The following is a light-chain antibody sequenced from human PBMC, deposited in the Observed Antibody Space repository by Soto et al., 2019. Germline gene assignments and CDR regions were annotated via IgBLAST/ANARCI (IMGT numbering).Light chain of an antibody. CDR1: QSISSS. CDR3: QQSYDTPWT. Sequence: DIHMTQSPSSLSASVGDRVTIACRASQSISSSLNWYQQTPGKAPQLLIYAASSLHSGVPSRFSASGSGTDFTLTIRSLQPEDFATYYCQQSYDTPWTFGHGTKVEI. CDR2: AAS. J-gene: IGKJ1*01. V-gene: IGKV1-39*01.